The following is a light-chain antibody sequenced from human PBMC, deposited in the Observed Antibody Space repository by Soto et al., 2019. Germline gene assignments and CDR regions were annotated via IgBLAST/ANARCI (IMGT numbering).Light chain of an antibody. Sequence: DIQMTQSPSSLSASVGDRVTITCRASQSISRYLNWYPHKPGKAPELRIYAASNLHDGVPSSFGGRGSGTEFTPTIPSLQPEDFAVSYCQPTYTTPASTFGQGTSVDVK. CDR2: AAS. V-gene: IGKV1-39*01. J-gene: IGKJ1*01. CDR3: QPTYTTPAST. CDR1: QSISRY.